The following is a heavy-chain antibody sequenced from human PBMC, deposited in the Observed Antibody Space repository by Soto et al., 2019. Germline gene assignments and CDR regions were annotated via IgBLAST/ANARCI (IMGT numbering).Heavy chain of an antibody. D-gene: IGHD6-19*01. J-gene: IGHJ4*02. CDR3: AGHGSGCPCDF. CDR2: IYFSGST. CDR1: GGSIRQSSYY. V-gene: IGHV4-39*01. Sequence: QLQLQESGPGLVKPSDTLSLNCNVSGGSIRQSSYYWGWIRLPPGKGLEWIGNIYFSGSTYYNPSLKSRLTVSVDTAKNQFSLKLTSVTAADTAVYYCAGHGSGCPCDFWGQGTLVTVSS.